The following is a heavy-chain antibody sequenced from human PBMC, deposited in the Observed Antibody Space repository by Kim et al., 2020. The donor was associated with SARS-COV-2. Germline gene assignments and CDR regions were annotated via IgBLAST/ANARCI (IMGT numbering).Heavy chain of an antibody. CDR2: INAGNGNT. Sequence: ASVKVSCKASGYTFTSYAMHWVRQAPGQRLEWMGWINAGNGNTKYSQKFQGRVTITRDTSASTAHMELSSLRSEDTAVYYCARDSRIVNFSSGWYAMGVGYLNWFDPWGQGTLVTVSS. CDR1: GYTFTSYA. V-gene: IGHV1-3*01. CDR3: ARDSRIVNFSSGWYAMGVGYLNWFDP. J-gene: IGHJ5*02. D-gene: IGHD6-19*01.